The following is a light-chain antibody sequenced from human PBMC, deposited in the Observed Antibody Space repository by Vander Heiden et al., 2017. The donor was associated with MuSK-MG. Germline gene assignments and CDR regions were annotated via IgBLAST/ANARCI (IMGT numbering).Light chain of an antibody. Sequence: EIVMTQSPATLSVSPGERATLSCRASQSVSSNLAWYQQKPGQAPRLLIYGASTRATGIPARFSGSGSGTEFTLTISSLQSKDFAVYYCQQYNNWWTFGQGTKVEIK. J-gene: IGKJ1*01. CDR2: GAS. V-gene: IGKV3-15*01. CDR3: QQYNNWWT. CDR1: QSVSSN.